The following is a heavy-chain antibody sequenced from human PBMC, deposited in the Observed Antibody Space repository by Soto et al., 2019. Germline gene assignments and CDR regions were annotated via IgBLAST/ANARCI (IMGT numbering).Heavy chain of an antibody. D-gene: IGHD3-10*01. CDR1: GFTFSDYY. Sequence: LRLSCAASGFTFSDYYMSWIRQAPGKGLEWVSYISSSSSYTNYADSVKGRFTISRDNAKNSLYLQMNSLRAEDTAVYYCARDRFGELVFDYWGQGTLVTVSS. J-gene: IGHJ4*02. V-gene: IGHV3-11*06. CDR3: ARDRFGELVFDY. CDR2: ISSSSSYT.